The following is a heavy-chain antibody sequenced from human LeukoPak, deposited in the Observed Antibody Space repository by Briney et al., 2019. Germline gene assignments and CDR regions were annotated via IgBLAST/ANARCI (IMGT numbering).Heavy chain of an antibody. CDR1: GFTFSSYA. Sequence: GRSLRLSCAASGFTFSSYAMHWVRQAPGKGLEWVAVISYDGSNKYYADSVKGRFTISRDNSKNTLYLQMNSLRAEDTAVYYCAREFGSDRYYYGSGSYYPFDYWGQGTLVTVSS. V-gene: IGHV3-30*04. J-gene: IGHJ4*02. D-gene: IGHD3-10*01. CDR3: AREFGSDRYYYGSGSYYPFDY. CDR2: ISYDGSNK.